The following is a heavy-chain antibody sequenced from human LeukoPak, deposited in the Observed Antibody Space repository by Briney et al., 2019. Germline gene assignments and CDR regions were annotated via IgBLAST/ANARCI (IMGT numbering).Heavy chain of an antibody. V-gene: IGHV4-4*07. D-gene: IGHD6-25*01. CDR3: ARHFSGDYVDY. Sequence: PSETLSLTCTVSGGSISSYYWTWIRQPAGKGPEWIGRIHASGSTNYNPSLKSRVDMSVDTSKNQFSLKLNSVTAADTAVYYCARHFSGDYVDYWGQGTLVTVSS. CDR1: GGSISSYY. J-gene: IGHJ4*02. CDR2: IHASGST.